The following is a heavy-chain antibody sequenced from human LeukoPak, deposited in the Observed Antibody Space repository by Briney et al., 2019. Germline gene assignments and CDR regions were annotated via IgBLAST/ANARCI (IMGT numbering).Heavy chain of an antibody. CDR3: ARRNSGSYSRGFDY. J-gene: IGHJ4*02. Sequence: PGGSLRLSCAASGFTFSSYWMSWVRQAPGKGLEWVANIKQDGSEKYYVDSVKGRFTISRDNAKNSLYLQMNSLRAEDTAVYYCARRNSGSYSRGFDYWGQGTLVTVSS. V-gene: IGHV3-7*03. CDR1: GFTFSSYW. D-gene: IGHD1-26*01. CDR2: IKQDGSEK.